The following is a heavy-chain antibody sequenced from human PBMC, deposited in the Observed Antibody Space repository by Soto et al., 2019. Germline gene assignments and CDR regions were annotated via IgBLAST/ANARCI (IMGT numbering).Heavy chain of an antibody. CDR1: GFTFDIYG. J-gene: IGHJ4*02. D-gene: IGHD4-4*01. V-gene: IGHV3-30*18. CDR2: IPSDGSNK. CDR3: AKDSYSNYGYSDF. Sequence: GGSLRLSCAASGFTFDIYGMHWVRQAPGKGLEWVAGIPSDGSNKFYVDSVKGRFTISRDNSKNTLYLQMNSLRADDTAVYYCAKDSYSNYGYSDFWGQGTLVTVSS.